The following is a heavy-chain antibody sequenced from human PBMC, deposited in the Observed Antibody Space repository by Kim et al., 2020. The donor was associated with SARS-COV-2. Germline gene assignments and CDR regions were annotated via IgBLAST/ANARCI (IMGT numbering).Heavy chain of an antibody. D-gene: IGHD6-19*01. CDR2: TFYRSKYYY. CDR3: VRGGYTSVWF. J-gene: IGHJ4*02. CDR1: GDSVSSNSSA. V-gene: IGHV6-1*01. Sequence: SQTLSLTCAISGDSVSSNSSAWSWIRQSPSRGLEWLGRTFYRSKYYYDYAVSVKSRITINPDTSKNQFSLQLNSVTPEDTAVYYCVRGGYTSVWFWGQGTLVHVPS.